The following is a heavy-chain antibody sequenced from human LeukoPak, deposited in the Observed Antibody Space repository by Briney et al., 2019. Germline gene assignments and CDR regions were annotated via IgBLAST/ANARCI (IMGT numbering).Heavy chain of an antibody. CDR1: GVSISSYY. V-gene: IGHV4-59*01. Sequence: QSSETLSLTCTVSGVSISSYYWSWIRQPPGKGLEWIGYIYYSGSTNYNPSLKSRVTISVDTSKNQFSLKLSAVTAADTAVYYCARYVVVTAYFDYWGQGTLVTVSS. J-gene: IGHJ4*02. CDR2: IYYSGST. CDR3: ARYVVVTAYFDY. D-gene: IGHD2-21*02.